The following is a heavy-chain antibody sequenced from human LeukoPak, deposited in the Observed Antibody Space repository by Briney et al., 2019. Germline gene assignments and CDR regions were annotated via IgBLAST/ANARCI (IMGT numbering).Heavy chain of an antibody. CDR3: ARVGLTYDSSGYCPFAFDY. CDR1: GYTFTSYA. D-gene: IGHD3-22*01. V-gene: IGHV1-3*01. Sequence: GASVKVSCKASGYTFTSYAMHWVRQAPGQRLEWMGWINAGNGNTKYSQKFQGRVTITRDTSASTAYMELSGLRSEDTAVYYCARVGLTYDSSGYCPFAFDYWGQGTLVTVSS. CDR2: INAGNGNT. J-gene: IGHJ4*02.